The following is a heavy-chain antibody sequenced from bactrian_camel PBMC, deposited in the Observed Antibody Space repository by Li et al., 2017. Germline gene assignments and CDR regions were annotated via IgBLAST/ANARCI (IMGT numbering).Heavy chain of an antibody. J-gene: IGHJ4*01. CDR2: VNSGGGST. CDR1: GFTFSSYT. D-gene: IGHD3*01. V-gene: IGHV3S42*01. CDR3: AVKSYGCDLASWRTYSY. Sequence: VQLVESGGGLVQPGGSLRLSCAASGFTFSSYTMSWVRQAPGKGLEWVSSVNSGGGSTAYADSVKGRFTISRDNAKNTLYLQMNSLKPEDTAMYYCAVKSYGCDLASWRTYSYWGQGTQVTVS.